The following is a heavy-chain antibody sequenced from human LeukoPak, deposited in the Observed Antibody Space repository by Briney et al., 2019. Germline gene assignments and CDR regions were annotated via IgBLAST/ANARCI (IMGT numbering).Heavy chain of an antibody. CDR2: FDPEDGET. D-gene: IGHD5-12*01. CDR3: ARGYSGYGPHDY. Sequence: ASVKVSCKVSGYTLTELSMHWVRQAPGKGLEWMGGFDPEDGETIYAQKFQGRVTMTKDTSTTTAYMELRSLRPDDTAVYYCARGYSGYGPHDYWGQGTLVTVSS. CDR1: GYTLTELS. V-gene: IGHV1-24*01. J-gene: IGHJ4*02.